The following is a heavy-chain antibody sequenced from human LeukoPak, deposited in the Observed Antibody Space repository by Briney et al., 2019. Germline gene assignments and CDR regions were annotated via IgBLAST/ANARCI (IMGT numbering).Heavy chain of an antibody. CDR3: AGQYYYGSGSYHWFDP. Sequence: PSETLSLTCAVYGGSFSGYYWSWIRQPAGKGLEWIGRIYTSGSTNYNPSLKSRVTISVDTSKNQFSLKLSSVTAADTAVYYCAGQYYYGSGSYHWFDPWGQGTLVTVSS. V-gene: IGHV4-59*10. CDR1: GGSFSGYY. CDR2: IYTSGST. D-gene: IGHD3-10*01. J-gene: IGHJ5*02.